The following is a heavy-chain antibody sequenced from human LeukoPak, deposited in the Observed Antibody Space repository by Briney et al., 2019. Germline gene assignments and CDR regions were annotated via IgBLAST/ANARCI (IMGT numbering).Heavy chain of an antibody. V-gene: IGHV3-23*01. J-gene: IGHJ2*01. CDR3: ARALGSTPFDL. Sequence: GGSLRLSCAASGFTFSSYAMSWVRQAPGKGLEWASAISGSGGSTYYADSVKGRFTISRDNSKNTLYLQMNSLRAEDTAIYYCARALGSTPFDLWGRGTLVTVSS. CDR2: ISGSGGST. CDR1: GFTFSSYA. D-gene: IGHD2-2*01.